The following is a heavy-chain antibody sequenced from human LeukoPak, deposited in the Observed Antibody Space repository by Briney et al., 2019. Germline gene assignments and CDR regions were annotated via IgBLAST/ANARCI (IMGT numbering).Heavy chain of an antibody. CDR2: ISHRGRT. D-gene: IGHD1-26*01. CDR1: GGSFSGYY. Sequence: SDTLSLTCAVYGGSFSGYYWSWIRQPPGKGLEWIGEISHRGRTNYKPSLKSRVTLSVDTSKNQFSLELNSVTPADTAVYYCARGGNYWPQWWFDPWGRGTLVSVSS. V-gene: IGHV4-34*01. CDR3: ARGGNYWPQWWFDP. J-gene: IGHJ5*02.